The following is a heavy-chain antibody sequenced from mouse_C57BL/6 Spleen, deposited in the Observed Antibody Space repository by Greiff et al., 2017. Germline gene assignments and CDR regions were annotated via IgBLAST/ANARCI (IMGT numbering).Heavy chain of an antibody. CDR3: TRAYYSNYPYYAMDY. D-gene: IGHD2-5*01. CDR2: ISSGGDYI. V-gene: IGHV5-9-1*02. J-gene: IGHJ4*01. CDR1: GFTFSSYA. Sequence: EVQVVESGEGLVKPGGSLKLSCAASGFTFSSYAMSWVRQTPEKRLEWVAYISSGGDYIYYADTVKGRFTISRDNARNTLYLQMSSLKSEDTAMYYCTRAYYSNYPYYAMDYWGQGTSVTVSS.